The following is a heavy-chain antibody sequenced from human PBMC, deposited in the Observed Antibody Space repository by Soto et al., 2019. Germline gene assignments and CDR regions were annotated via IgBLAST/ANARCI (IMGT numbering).Heavy chain of an antibody. CDR1: GYSFTSYW. Sequence: PGESLKISCEGSGYSFTSYWIGWVRQMPGKGLEWMGIIYPGDSDTRYSPSFQGQVTISADKSISTAYLQWSSLKASDTAMYYCIAAAGTSPYYYGMDVWGQGTTVTVSS. J-gene: IGHJ6*02. D-gene: IGHD6-13*01. CDR2: IYPGDSDT. CDR3: IAAAGTSPYYYGMDV. V-gene: IGHV5-51*01.